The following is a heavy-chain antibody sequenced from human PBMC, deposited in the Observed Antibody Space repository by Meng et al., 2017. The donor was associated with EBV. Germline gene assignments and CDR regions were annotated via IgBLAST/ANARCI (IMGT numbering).Heavy chain of an antibody. D-gene: IGHD6-13*01. CDR1: GGTFSRYA. V-gene: IGHV1-69*01. J-gene: IGHJ4*02. CDR3: ARGYRGSSWYLGY. Sequence: VQRVHSGEQVKKHGSSGKVSCKASGGTFSRYAISWVRQAPGQGLEWMGGIIPIFGTANYAQKFQGRVTITADESTSTAYMELSSLRSEDTAAYYCARGYRGSSWYLGYWGQGTLVTVSS. CDR2: IIPIFGTA.